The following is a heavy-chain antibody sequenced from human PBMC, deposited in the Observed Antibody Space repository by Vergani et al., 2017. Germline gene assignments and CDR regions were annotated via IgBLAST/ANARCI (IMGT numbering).Heavy chain of an antibody. CDR1: GGTFSSYA. CDR3: ALRNCSGGSCYSWLLDI. Sequence: QVQLVQSGAEVKKPGSSVKVSCKASGGTFSSYAISWVRQAPGQGLEWMGGIIPIFGTANYAQKFQGRVTITADESTSTAYMELSSLGSEDTAVYYCALRNCSGGSCYSWLLDIWGQGTMVTVSS. J-gene: IGHJ3*02. CDR2: IIPIFGTA. D-gene: IGHD2-15*01. V-gene: IGHV1-69*01.